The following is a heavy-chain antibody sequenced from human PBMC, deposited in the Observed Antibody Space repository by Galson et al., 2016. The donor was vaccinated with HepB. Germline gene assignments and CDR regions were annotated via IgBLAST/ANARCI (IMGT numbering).Heavy chain of an antibody. CDR2: IYHRQST. J-gene: IGHJ3*02. CDR1: GYSISSGGYS. CDR3: ARGGRGYSIGAFDI. D-gene: IGHD5-18*01. Sequence: TLSLTCAVSGYSISSGGYSWNWIRQPPGKGLEWIGYIYHRQSTYYNPSLKSRVIISIDESKNDFSLKLSSVTAADTAVYYCARGGRGYSIGAFDIWGQGTMVIVSS. V-gene: IGHV4-30-2*01.